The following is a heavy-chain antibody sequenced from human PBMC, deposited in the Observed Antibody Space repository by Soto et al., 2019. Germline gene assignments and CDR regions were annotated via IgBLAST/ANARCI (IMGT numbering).Heavy chain of an antibody. CDR3: ARRLGRFLERPNLHGMDV. Sequence: PGGSLRLSCAASGFTFSSYWMHWVRQAPGKGLVWVSRINSDGSSTSYADSVKGRFTISRDNAKNTLYLQMNSLRAEDTAVYYCARRLGRFLERPNLHGMDVWGQGTTVTVSS. V-gene: IGHV3-74*01. D-gene: IGHD3-3*01. CDR2: INSDGSST. CDR1: GFTFSSYW. J-gene: IGHJ6*02.